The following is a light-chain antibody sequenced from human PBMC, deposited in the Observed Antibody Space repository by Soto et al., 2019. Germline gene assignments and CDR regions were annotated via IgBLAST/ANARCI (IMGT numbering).Light chain of an antibody. Sequence: EIVLTQSPGTLSLSPGEGATLSCRASQRVGSSYLAWYQHKPDQAPRLLIYGASGRATGTPDRFSGSGSGTDFSLTISRLEPEDFAVYYCQQYGNSPWTFGQGSKVDIK. CDR1: QRVGSSY. CDR3: QQYGNSPWT. J-gene: IGKJ1*01. CDR2: GAS. V-gene: IGKV3-20*01.